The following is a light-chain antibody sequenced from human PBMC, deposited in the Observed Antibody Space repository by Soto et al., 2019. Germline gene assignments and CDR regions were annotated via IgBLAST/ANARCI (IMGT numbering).Light chain of an antibody. CDR1: SSDVGGYNY. Sequence: QSVLTQPPSASGSPGQSVTISCTGTSSDVGGYNYVSWYQHHPGKAPKLIIYEVYKRPSGVPDRFSGSKSGNTAALTVSGLQAEDEDDYYCSSYVGTNSYVFGTGTKVXVL. V-gene: IGLV2-8*01. CDR2: EVY. J-gene: IGLJ1*01. CDR3: SSYVGTNSYV.